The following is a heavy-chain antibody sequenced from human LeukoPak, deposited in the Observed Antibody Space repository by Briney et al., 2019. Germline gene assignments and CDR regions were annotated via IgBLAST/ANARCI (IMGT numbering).Heavy chain of an antibody. CDR2: INSTSGGT. D-gene: IGHD3-10*01. CDR3: ARDVFGLDY. Sequence: ASVKVSCKASGYTFTKYYIHWVRQAPGQGLKWMGVINSTSGGTTYTQEFLGRVTMTRDTSTSTAYMELSSLRSEDTAVYYCARDVFGLDYWGQGTLVTVSS. J-gene: IGHJ4*02. V-gene: IGHV1-46*01. CDR1: GYTFTKYY.